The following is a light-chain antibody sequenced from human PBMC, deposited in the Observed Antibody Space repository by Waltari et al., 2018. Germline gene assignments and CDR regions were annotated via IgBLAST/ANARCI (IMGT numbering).Light chain of an antibody. V-gene: IGKV3-15*01. CDR2: GAS. CDR3: QQYHESPPIT. CDR1: QSIRSQ. Sequence: EIVMTQSPATLSVSPGERATLSCRASQSIRSQLAWYQQKPGQAPRLLIYGASTRATGIPARFSGSGSGTEFTLTISSLQSEDFAVYFCQQYHESPPITFGPGTKV. J-gene: IGKJ3*01.